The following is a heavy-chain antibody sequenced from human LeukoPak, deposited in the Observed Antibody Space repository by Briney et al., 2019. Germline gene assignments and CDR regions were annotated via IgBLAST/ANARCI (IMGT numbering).Heavy chain of an antibody. CDR2: IYYSGST. Sequence: SETLSLTCSVSGGSISSSSCSWGWIRQPPGKGLEWIGSIYYSGSTYYNPSLKSRVTISVDTSKNQFSLKLSSVTAADTAVYYCARQLYYYDSSGYYGGFDYWGQGTLVTVSS. J-gene: IGHJ4*02. V-gene: IGHV4-39*07. CDR3: ARQLYYYDSSGYYGGFDY. CDR1: GGSISSSSCS. D-gene: IGHD3-22*01.